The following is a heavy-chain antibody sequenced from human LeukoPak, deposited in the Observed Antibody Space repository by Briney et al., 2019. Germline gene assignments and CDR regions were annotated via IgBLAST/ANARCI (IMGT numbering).Heavy chain of an antibody. CDR3: AKYSSSWYHYYYVDV. CDR2: ISSSGGST. D-gene: IGHD6-13*01. J-gene: IGHJ6*03. V-gene: IGHV3-23*01. CDR1: GFTFSSYE. Sequence: GGSLRLSCAASGFTFSSYEMNWVRQAPGKGLEWVSYISSSGGSTYYADSVKGRFTISRDNSKNTLYLQMNSLRAEDTAVYYCAKYSSSWYHYYYVDVWGKGTTVTISS.